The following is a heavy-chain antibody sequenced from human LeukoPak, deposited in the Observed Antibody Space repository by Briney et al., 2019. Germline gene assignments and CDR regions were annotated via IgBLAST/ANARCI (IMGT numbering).Heavy chain of an antibody. D-gene: IGHD3-22*01. V-gene: IGHV1-2*02. Sequence: GASVKVSCKASGYTFTGYYMHWVRQAPGQGLEWMGWINPNTGGTNYAQKFQGRVIITRDTSISTAYMELSRLRSDDTAVYYCARDFAHVRYHGSSGYTNWGQGTLVTVSS. CDR1: GYTFTGYY. CDR3: ARDFAHVRYHGSSGYTN. J-gene: IGHJ4*02. CDR2: INPNTGGT.